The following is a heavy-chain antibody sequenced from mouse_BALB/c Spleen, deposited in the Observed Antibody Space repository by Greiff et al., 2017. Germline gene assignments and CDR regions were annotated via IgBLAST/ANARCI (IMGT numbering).Heavy chain of an antibody. Sequence: VQLQQSGPELVKPGASVKIPCKASGYTFTDYNMDWVKQSHGKSLEWIGDINPNNGGTIYNQKFKGKATLTVDKSSSTAYMELRSLTSEDTAVYYCARSLMITTDYAMDYWGQGTSVTVSS. CDR2: INPNNGGT. CDR1: GYTFTDYN. V-gene: IGHV1-18*01. D-gene: IGHD2-4*01. J-gene: IGHJ4*01. CDR3: ARSLMITTDYAMDY.